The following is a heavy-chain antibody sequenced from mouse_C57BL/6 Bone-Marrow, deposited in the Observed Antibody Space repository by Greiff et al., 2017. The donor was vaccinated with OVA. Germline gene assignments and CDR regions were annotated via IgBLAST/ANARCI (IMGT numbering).Heavy chain of an antibody. J-gene: IGHJ1*03. CDR1: GFTFSDYY. D-gene: IGHD4-1*01. Sequence: EVKLVESGGGLVQPGGSLKLSCAASGFTFSDYYMYWVRQTPEKRLEWVAYISNGGGSTYYPDTVKGRFTISRDNAKNTLYLQMSRLKSEDTAMYYCARHSWEGYFDVWGTGTTVTVSS. V-gene: IGHV5-12*01. CDR2: ISNGGGST. CDR3: ARHSWEGYFDV.